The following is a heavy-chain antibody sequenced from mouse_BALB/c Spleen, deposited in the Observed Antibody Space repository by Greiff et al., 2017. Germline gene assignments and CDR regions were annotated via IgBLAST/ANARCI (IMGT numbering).Heavy chain of an antibody. CDR1: GFTFSSYW. CDR3: TGGYGAWFAY. Sequence: EVMLVESGGGLVQPGGSMKLSCVASGFTFSSYWMSWVRQSPEKGLEWVAEIRLKSDNYATHYAESVKGKFTISRDDSKSRLYLQMNSLRAEDTGIYYCTGGYGAWFAYWGQGTLVTVSA. D-gene: IGHD2-2*01. V-gene: IGHV6-3*03. CDR2: IRLKSDNYAT. J-gene: IGHJ3*01.